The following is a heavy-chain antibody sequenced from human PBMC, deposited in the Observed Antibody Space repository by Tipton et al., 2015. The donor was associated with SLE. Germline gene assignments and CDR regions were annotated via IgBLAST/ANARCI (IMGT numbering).Heavy chain of an antibody. J-gene: IGHJ3*02. D-gene: IGHD3-10*01. CDR1: GGSINSYY. Sequence: TLSLTCTVSGGSINSYYWSWIRQPPGKGLEWIGYIYYSGSTNYNPSLKSRVTISVDTSKNQFSLKLSSVTAADTAVYYCARDTAHYGSGDGAFDIWGQGTMVTVSS. V-gene: IGHV4-59*01. CDR2: IYYSGST. CDR3: ARDTAHYGSGDGAFDI.